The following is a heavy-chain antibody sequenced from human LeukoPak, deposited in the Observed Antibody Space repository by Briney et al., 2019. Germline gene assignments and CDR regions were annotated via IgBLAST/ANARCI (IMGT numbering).Heavy chain of an antibody. D-gene: IGHD3-22*01. CDR1: GFTFSSYA. Sequence: PGGSLRLSCAASGFTFSSYAMHWVRQAPGKGLEWVAVISYDGSNKYYADSVKGRFTISRDNSKNTLYLQMNSLRAEDTAVYYCVRYYYDRNDYYYYGLDVWGQGTTVTVSS. CDR2: ISYDGSNK. J-gene: IGHJ6*02. CDR3: VRYYYDRNDYYYYGLDV. V-gene: IGHV3-30-3*01.